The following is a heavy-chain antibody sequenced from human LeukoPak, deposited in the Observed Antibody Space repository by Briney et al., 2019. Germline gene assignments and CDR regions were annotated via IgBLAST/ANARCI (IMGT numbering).Heavy chain of an antibody. J-gene: IGHJ4*02. CDR2: ISSSSSYI. V-gene: IGHV3-21*01. D-gene: IGHD6-13*01. Sequence: GGSLRLSCAASGFTFSSYSMNWVRQAPGKGLEWVSSISSSSSYIYHADSVKGRFTISRDNAKNSLYLQMNSLRAEDTAVYYCARAQELADFDYWGQGTLVTVSS. CDR1: GFTFSSYS. CDR3: ARAQELADFDY.